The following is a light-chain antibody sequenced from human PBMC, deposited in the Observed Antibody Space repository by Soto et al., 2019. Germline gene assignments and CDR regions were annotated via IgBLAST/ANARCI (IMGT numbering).Light chain of an antibody. CDR2: ANS. J-gene: IGLJ2*01. CDR3: QSFDSSLRCVV. V-gene: IGLV1-40*01. Sequence: QSVLTQPPSVSGAPGQRVTISCTGSSSNIGAGSDVHWYQQLPGTAPKLLIYANSNWPSGVPDRFSGSKSGTSASLAITGLQAEDEAEYYCQSFDSSLRCVVFGGGTQLTVL. CDR1: SSNIGAGSD.